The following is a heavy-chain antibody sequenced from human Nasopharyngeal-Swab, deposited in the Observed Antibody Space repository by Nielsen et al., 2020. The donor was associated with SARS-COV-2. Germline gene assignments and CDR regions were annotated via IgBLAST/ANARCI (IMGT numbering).Heavy chain of an antibody. CDR3: ARGGGLGYYDFWSGYSQTSDAFDI. CDR1: GGSISSYY. V-gene: IGHV4-59*01. J-gene: IGHJ3*02. Sequence: SETLSLTCTVSGGSISSYYWSWIRQPPGKGREGIGDIDNSGSTNYNPSLKSRVTISVDTSKNQFSLKLSSVTAADTAVYYCARGGGLGYYDFWSGYSQTSDAFDIWGQGTMVTVSS. CDR2: IDNSGST. D-gene: IGHD3-3*01.